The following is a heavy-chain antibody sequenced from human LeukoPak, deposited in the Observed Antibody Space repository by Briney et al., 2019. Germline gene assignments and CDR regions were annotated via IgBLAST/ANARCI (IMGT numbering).Heavy chain of an antibody. Sequence: GGSLRLSCAASGFTVSSNYMSWVRQAPGKGLEWVSVIYSGGSTYYADSVKGRFTISRDNSKNTLYLQMNSLRAEDTAVNYCAGNSYGSGYFDYWGQGTLVTVSS. V-gene: IGHV3-66*02. D-gene: IGHD5-18*01. CDR2: IYSGGST. CDR1: GFTVSSNY. J-gene: IGHJ4*02. CDR3: AGNSYGSGYFDY.